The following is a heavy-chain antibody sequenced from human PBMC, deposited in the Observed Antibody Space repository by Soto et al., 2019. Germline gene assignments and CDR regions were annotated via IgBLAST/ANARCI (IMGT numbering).Heavy chain of an antibody. CDR3: VRERALECLSI. CDR1: GLTLNSYA. CDR2: ISSGDSTT. J-gene: IGHJ4*02. V-gene: IGHV3-48*03. D-gene: IGHD3-16*01. Sequence: GGSMRLSCAVSGLTLNSYAMNWVRQAPGKGLEWVSYISSGDSTTYYADSVKGRVTITTDDAKNSLYLQMNSLRAEDTALYFCVRERALECLSIWGQGTLVTVSS.